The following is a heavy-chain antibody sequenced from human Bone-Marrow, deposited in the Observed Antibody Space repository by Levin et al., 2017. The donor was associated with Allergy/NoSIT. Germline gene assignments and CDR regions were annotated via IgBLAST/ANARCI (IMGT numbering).Heavy chain of an antibody. J-gene: IGHJ5*02. CDR3: ARLPSLTGRAWFDP. V-gene: IGHV4-39*01. CDR2: TYYTGST. Sequence: SETLSLTCTVSGGSIYTPNSFWAWVRQPPGKGLEWIGTTYYTGSTYYNPSLQSRVTMSVDTSKNQFFLNLNSVTAADTAVYFCARLPSLTGRAWFDPWGQGTLVTVSS. D-gene: IGHD1-20*01. CDR1: GGSIYTPNSF.